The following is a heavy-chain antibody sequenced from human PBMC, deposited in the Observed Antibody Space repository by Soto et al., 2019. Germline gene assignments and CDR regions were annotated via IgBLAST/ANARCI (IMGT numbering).Heavy chain of an antibody. CDR1: GGTFGNFI. V-gene: IGHV1-69*13. CDR3: ARNGTYSSSLSHHSGMDV. J-gene: IGHJ6*02. Sequence: SVTVSCKASGGTFGNFIMNWVRQTPGQGLEWMGGIVPMLGTPTYAEKFKGRVRISATGSTSATYMELTSLRSEDTAIYYCARNGTYSSSLSHHSGMDVWGQGTTVTVSS. D-gene: IGHD1-26*01. CDR2: IVPMLGTP.